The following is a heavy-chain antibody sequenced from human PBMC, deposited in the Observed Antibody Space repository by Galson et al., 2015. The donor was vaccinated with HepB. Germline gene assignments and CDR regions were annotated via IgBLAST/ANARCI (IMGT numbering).Heavy chain of an antibody. CDR1: GFTFSSYA. Sequence: SLRLSCAASGFTFSSYAMSWVRQAPGKGLEWVSAISGSGGSTYYADSVKGWFTISRDNSKNTLYLQMNSLRAEDTAVYYCANMGYSSGWRNYYFDYWGQGTLVTVSS. J-gene: IGHJ4*02. D-gene: IGHD6-19*01. V-gene: IGHV3-23*01. CDR2: ISGSGGST. CDR3: ANMGYSSGWRNYYFDY.